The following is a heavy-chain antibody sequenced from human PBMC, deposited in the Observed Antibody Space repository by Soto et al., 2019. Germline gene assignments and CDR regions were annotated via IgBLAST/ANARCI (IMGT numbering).Heavy chain of an antibody. V-gene: IGHV4-61*01. D-gene: IGHD6-13*01. CDR2: IYYSGST. J-gene: IGHJ6*02. Sequence: SETLSLTCTVSGGSVSSGSYYWSWIRQPPGKGLEWIGYIYYSGSTNYNTSLKSRVTISVDTSKNLFSLKLSSVTAADTVVYYCARGQQLKTYYYYYGMDVWGQGTTVTVSS. CDR1: GGSVSSGSYY. CDR3: ARGQQLKTYYYYYGMDV.